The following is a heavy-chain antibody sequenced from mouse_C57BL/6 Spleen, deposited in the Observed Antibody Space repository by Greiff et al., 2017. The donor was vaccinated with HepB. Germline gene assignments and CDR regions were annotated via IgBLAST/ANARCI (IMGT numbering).Heavy chain of an antibody. J-gene: IGHJ2*01. CDR3: TRDTIYYYGSSYDY. CDR1: GYTFTDYE. D-gene: IGHD1-1*01. V-gene: IGHV1-15*01. Sequence: QVQLQQSGAELVRPGASVTLSCKASGYTFTDYEMHWVKQTPVHGLEWIGAIDPETGGTAYNQKFKGKAIMTADKSSSTAYMELRSLTSEDSAVYYCTRDTIYYYGSSYDYWGQGTTLTVSS. CDR2: IDPETGGT.